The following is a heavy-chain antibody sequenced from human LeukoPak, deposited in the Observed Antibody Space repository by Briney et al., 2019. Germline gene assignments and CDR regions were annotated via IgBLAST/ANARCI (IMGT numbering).Heavy chain of an antibody. Sequence: ASVKVSCKASGGTFSSYAISWVRQAPGQGLEWMGGIIPIFGTANYAQKFQGRVTITADESTSTAYMELSSLRSEDAAVYYCASTHDSSGYYYAGYAFDIWGQGTMVTVSS. V-gene: IGHV1-69*01. J-gene: IGHJ3*02. CDR3: ASTHDSSGYYYAGYAFDI. CDR1: GGTFSSYA. CDR2: IIPIFGTA. D-gene: IGHD3-22*01.